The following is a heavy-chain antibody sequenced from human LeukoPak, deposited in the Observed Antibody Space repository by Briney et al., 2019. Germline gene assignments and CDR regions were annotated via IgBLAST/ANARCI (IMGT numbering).Heavy chain of an antibody. CDR1: GGSISSYY. Sequence: KSSETLSLTCTVSGGSISSYYWIWIRQPPGKGLEWIGYIYYSGSTNYNPSLKSRVTISVDTSKNQFSLKLSSVTAADTAVYYCALYLDGATEYYFDYWGQGTLVTVSS. CDR2: IYYSGST. D-gene: IGHD3-9*01. V-gene: IGHV4-59*01. J-gene: IGHJ4*02. CDR3: ALYLDGATEYYFDY.